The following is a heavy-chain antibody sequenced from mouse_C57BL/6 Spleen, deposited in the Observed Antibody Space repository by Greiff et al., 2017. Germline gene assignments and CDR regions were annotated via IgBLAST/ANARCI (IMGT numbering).Heavy chain of an antibody. V-gene: IGHV14-4*01. J-gene: IGHJ2*01. CDR1: GFNIKDDY. CDR3: THYYGSRYYFDY. Sequence: VQLQQSGAELVRPGASVKLSCTASGFNIKDDYMPWVKQRPEQGLEWIGWIDPDNGDTEYASKLQGKATITADTSSNTAYLQLIILTSEDTAVYYCTHYYGSRYYFDYWGQGTTLTVSS. D-gene: IGHD1-1*01. CDR2: IDPDNGDT.